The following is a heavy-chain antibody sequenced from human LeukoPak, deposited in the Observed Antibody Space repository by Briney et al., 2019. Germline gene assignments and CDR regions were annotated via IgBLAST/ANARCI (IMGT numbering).Heavy chain of an antibody. J-gene: IGHJ4*02. CDR2: FYYTGST. CDR1: GGSISSSSYY. Sequence: SETLSLTCTVSGGSISSSSYYWDWVRQPPGKGLEWIGSFYYTGSTYYNPSLRSRVTISVDSSGDQFSLKLSSVTAADTAVYYCASRVKNGGGHDYWGQGTLVTVSS. D-gene: IGHD3-16*01. CDR3: ASRVKNGGGHDY. V-gene: IGHV4-39*01.